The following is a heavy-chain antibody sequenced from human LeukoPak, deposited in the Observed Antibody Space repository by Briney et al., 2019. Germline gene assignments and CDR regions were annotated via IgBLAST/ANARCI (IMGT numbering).Heavy chain of an antibody. CDR3: ARVPDGDYLLDY. J-gene: IGHJ4*02. Sequence: ASVKVSRKASGYTFTSYYMHWVRQAPGQGLEWMGWISAYNGNTNYAQKLQGRVTMTTDTSTSTAYMELRSLRSDDTAVYYCARVPDGDYLLDYWGQGTLVTVSS. CDR1: GYTFTSYY. V-gene: IGHV1-18*04. D-gene: IGHD4-17*01. CDR2: ISAYNGNT.